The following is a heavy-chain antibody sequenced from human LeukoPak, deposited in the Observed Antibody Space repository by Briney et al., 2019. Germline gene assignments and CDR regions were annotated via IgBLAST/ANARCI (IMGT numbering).Heavy chain of an antibody. D-gene: IGHD3-16*01. CDR2: ISSSSSYT. CDR3: ASGPGGVTTFDY. V-gene: IGHV3-11*06. CDR1: GFTFSDYH. Sequence: GGSLRLSCAASGFTFSDYHMSWIRQAPGKGLEWVSYISSSSSYTNYADSVKGRFTISRDNAKNSLYLQMNSLRAEDTAVYYCASGPGGVTTFDYWGQGTLVTVSS. J-gene: IGHJ4*02.